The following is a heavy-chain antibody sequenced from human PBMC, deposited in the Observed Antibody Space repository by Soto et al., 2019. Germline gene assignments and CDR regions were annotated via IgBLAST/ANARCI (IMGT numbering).Heavy chain of an antibody. CDR3: ARGDREDTAVVIGVRPGEYGVDV. CDR1: GFTFSNYA. J-gene: IGHJ6*02. Sequence: QVQLVESGGSVVQPGRSLRISCAASGFTFSNYAMHWVRQAPGKGLECVAVISYNGGNRFYRDYVKGRFTISRDNSKNTVHLQIDSLRYEDAAVYYCARGDREDTAVVIGVRPGEYGVDVWGQGTTVTVSS. V-gene: IGHV3-30*04. D-gene: IGHD2-15*01. CDR2: ISYNGGNR.